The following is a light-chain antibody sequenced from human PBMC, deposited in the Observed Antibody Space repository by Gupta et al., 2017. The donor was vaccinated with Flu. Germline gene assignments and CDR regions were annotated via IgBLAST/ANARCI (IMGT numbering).Light chain of an antibody. J-gene: IGLJ3*02. CDR3: GTWDGSLSAWV. CDR1: SSNIGNNY. Sequence: QSVLTQPPSVSAAPGQKVTISCSGSSSNIGNNYVSWYQQLPRTAPKLLIYDNNKRPSGIPARFSGSKSGTSATLGITGLQTGDEADYYCGTWDGSLSAWVFGGGTRLTVL. CDR2: DNN. V-gene: IGLV1-51*01.